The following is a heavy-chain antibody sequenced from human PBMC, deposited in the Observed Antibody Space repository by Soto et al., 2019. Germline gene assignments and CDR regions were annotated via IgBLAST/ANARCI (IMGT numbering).Heavy chain of an antibody. Sequence: GGSLGLSCAASGFTFSSYAMSWVRQAPGKGLEWVANINRDGSKTYYVDSVKGRFTISRDNAKNTLYLQMNSLRAEDTAVYYCVKDNRGSYWGQGTLVTVSS. CDR2: INRDGSKT. CDR3: VKDNRGSY. CDR1: GFTFSSYA. J-gene: IGHJ4*02. D-gene: IGHD3-10*01. V-gene: IGHV3-7*01.